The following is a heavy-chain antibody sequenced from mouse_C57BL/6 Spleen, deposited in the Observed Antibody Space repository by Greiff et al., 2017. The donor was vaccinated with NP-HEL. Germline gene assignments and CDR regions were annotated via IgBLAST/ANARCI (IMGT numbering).Heavy chain of an antibody. J-gene: IGHJ1*03. CDR2: IYPGDGDT. D-gene: IGHD2-1*01. V-gene: IGHV1-82*01. CDR3: AREDLYYGNYVWYFDV. Sequence: QVQLQQSGPELVKPGASVKISCKASGYAFSSSWMNWVKQRPGKGLEWIGRIYPGDGDTNYNGKFKGKATLTADKSSSTAYMQLSSLTSEDSAVYFCAREDLYYGNYVWYFDVWGTGTTVTVSS. CDR1: GYAFSSSW.